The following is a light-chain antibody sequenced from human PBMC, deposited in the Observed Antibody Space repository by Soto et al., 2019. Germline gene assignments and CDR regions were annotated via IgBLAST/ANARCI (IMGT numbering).Light chain of an antibody. J-gene: IGLJ7*01. CDR3: CSYAGGSNV. CDR2: EGS. V-gene: IGLV2-23*03. CDR1: SSDVGSYEF. Sequence: QSVLTQPASVSESPGPSITISCTVTSSDVGSYEFVSWYQQYPGKAPKLMIYEGSKRPSGVSDRFSGSKSGNTASLTISGLQAEDEADYFCCSYAGGSNVFGAGTQLTVL.